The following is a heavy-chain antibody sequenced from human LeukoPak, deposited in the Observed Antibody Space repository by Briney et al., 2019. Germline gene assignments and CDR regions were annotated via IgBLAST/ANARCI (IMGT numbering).Heavy chain of an antibody. J-gene: IGHJ6*02. CDR2: ISSSSSYI. D-gene: IGHD3-10*01. CDR1: GFTFSSYS. CDR3: ARDLRGPLLLWFGEFYGMDV. Sequence: GGSLRLSCAASGFTFSSYSMNWVRQAPGKGLEWVSSISSSSSYIYYADSVKGRFTISRDNAKNSLYLQMNSLRAEDMAVYYCARDLRGPLLLWFGEFYGMDVWGQGTTVTVSS. V-gene: IGHV3-21*01.